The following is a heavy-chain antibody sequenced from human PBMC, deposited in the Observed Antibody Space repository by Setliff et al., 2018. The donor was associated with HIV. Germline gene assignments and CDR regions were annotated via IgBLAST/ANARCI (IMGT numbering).Heavy chain of an antibody. CDR2: IKSKTGGGTT. D-gene: IGHD3-10*01. J-gene: IGHJ4*02. CDR3: TTDLIIRGVIIDGALR. Sequence: PGGSLRLSCAASGFTISNVWMTWVRQAPGKGLEWVGRIKSKTGGGTTDYAAPVKGRFTISRDDSENTLYLQMNSLKTEDTAVYYCTTDLIIRGVIIDGALRWGQGTLVTVSS. CDR1: GFTISNVW. V-gene: IGHV3-15*01.